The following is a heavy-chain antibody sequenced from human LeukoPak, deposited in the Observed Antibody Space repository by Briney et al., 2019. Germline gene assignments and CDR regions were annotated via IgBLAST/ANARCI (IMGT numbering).Heavy chain of an antibody. D-gene: IGHD1-26*01. CDR1: RFTFSSYS. Sequence: GGSLRLSCAASRFTFSSYSMNWVRQAPGKGLEWVSSISSSSSYIYYADSVKGRFTISRDNTKNSLYLQMNSLRAEDTAVYYCARRPVGATGAFDIWGQGTMVTVSS. CDR3: ARRPVGATGAFDI. J-gene: IGHJ3*02. V-gene: IGHV3-21*01. CDR2: ISSSSSYI.